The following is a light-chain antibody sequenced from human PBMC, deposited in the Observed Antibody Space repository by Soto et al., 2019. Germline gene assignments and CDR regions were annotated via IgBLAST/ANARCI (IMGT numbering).Light chain of an antibody. V-gene: IGKV3-15*01. Sequence: EIVMTQSPATLSVSPGERATLSCRASQTISSNLAWYQQKPGQSPRLLIHSASTRATGVPARFSGSGYGTDFTLTISSLQSEDFAVYYCQQYHNWPPQYTFGQGTKLQIK. CDR3: QQYHNWPPQYT. CDR1: QTISSN. CDR2: SAS. J-gene: IGKJ2*01.